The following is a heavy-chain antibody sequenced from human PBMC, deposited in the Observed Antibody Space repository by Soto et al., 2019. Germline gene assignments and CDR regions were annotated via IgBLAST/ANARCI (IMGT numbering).Heavy chain of an antibody. V-gene: IGHV3-33*01. D-gene: IGHD2-15*01. CDR3: ARDGYCSGGSCYSVPVFDY. J-gene: IGHJ4*02. CDR1: GFTFSSYG. Sequence: QVQLVESGGGVVQPGRSLRLSCAASGFTFSSYGMHWVRQAPGKGLEWVAVIWYDGSNKYYADSVKGRFTISRDNSKNTPYLQMNSLRAEHTAVYYCARDGYCSGGSCYSVPVFDYWGQGTLVTVSS. CDR2: IWYDGSNK.